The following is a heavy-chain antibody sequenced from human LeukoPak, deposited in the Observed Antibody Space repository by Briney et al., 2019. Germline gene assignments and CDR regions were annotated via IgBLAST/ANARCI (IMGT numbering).Heavy chain of an antibody. V-gene: IGHV1-46*01. D-gene: IGHD3-22*01. CDR2: INPSGGST. CDR1: GYTFTSYY. Sequence: GASVKVSCKASGYTFTSYYMHWVRQAPGQGLEWMGIINPSGGSTSYAQKFQGRVTMTRDTSISTAYMELSRLRSDDTAVYYCARDRLRDYYDSSGPEDYWGQGTLVTVSS. J-gene: IGHJ4*02. CDR3: ARDRLRDYYDSSGPEDY.